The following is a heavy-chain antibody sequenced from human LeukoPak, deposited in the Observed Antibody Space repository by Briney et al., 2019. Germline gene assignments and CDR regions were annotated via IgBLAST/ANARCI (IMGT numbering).Heavy chain of an antibody. V-gene: IGHV1-2*02. D-gene: IGHD6-19*01. CDR2: INPNSGGT. Sequence: ASVKVSCKASGYIFTAYYIHWVRQASGQGLEWMGWINPNSGGTNYAQKFQGRVTMTRDTSISTAYMEVSRLTADDTAVYYYARPTTAAVAGTAQDWFDPWGQGTLVTVSS. J-gene: IGHJ5*02. CDR3: ARPTTAAVAGTAQDWFDP. CDR1: GYIFTAYY.